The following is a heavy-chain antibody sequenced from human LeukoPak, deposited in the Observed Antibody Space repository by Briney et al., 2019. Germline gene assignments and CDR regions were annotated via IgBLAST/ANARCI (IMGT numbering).Heavy chain of an antibody. CDR3: ARVPPTVTTIYYYYYYYMDV. CDR1: GYTFTSYG. V-gene: IGHV1-18*01. J-gene: IGHJ6*03. D-gene: IGHD4-17*01. Sequence: EASVKVSCKASGYTFTSYGISWVRQAPGQGLEWMGWISAYNGNTNYAQKLQGRVTMTTDTSTSTAYMELRSLRSDDTAVYYCARVPPTVTTIYYYYYYYMDVWGKGTTVTTSS. CDR2: ISAYNGNT.